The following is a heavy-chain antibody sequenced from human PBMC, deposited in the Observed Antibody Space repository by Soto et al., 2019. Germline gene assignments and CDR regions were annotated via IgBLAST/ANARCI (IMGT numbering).Heavy chain of an antibody. CDR1: GFTFSDYY. V-gene: IGHV3-11*01. D-gene: IGHD3-22*01. Sequence: GGSLRLSCAASGFTFSDYYMSWIRQAPGKGLEWVLYISSSGSTIYYADSVKGRFTISRDNAKNSLYLQMNSLRAEDTAVYYCARDSYYYDSSGYYSSYFDYWGQGTLVTVSS. CDR2: ISSSGSTI. CDR3: ARDSYYYDSSGYYSSYFDY. J-gene: IGHJ4*02.